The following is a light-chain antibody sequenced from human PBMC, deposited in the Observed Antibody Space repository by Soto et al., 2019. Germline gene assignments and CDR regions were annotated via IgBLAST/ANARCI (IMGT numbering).Light chain of an antibody. CDR3: QQNNNWSRT. J-gene: IGKJ1*01. Sequence: EIVMTQSPATLSVSPGERATLSCRASQSVRSNLAWYQQKPGQAPRLLIYDASTRATGIPARFSGSGSGTEFTLTISNLQSEDFAVYYCQQNNNWSRTFGQGTKVDIK. CDR1: QSVRSN. CDR2: DAS. V-gene: IGKV3-15*01.